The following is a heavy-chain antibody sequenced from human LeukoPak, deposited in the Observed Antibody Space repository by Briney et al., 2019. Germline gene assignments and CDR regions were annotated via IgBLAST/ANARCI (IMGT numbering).Heavy chain of an antibody. Sequence: GGSLRLSCAASGFTFSSNAMSWVRQAPGKGLEWVSAISGSGGSTYYADSVKGRFTISRDNSKNTLYLQMNSLRAEDTAVYYCAKTVTNYYYMDVWGKGTTVTVSS. CDR3: AKTVTNYYYMDV. D-gene: IGHD4-17*01. CDR1: GFTFSSNA. CDR2: ISGSGGST. J-gene: IGHJ6*03. V-gene: IGHV3-23*01.